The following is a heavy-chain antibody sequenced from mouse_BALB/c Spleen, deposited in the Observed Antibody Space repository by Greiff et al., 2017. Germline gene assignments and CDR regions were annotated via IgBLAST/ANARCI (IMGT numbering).Heavy chain of an antibody. V-gene: IGHV2-9*02. D-gene: IGHD2-14*01. Sequence: VKLMESGPGLVAPSQSLSITCTVSGFSLTSYGVHWVRQPPGKGLEWLGVIWAGGSTNYNSALMSRLSISKDNSKSQVFLKMNSLQTDDTAMYYCARDQSYRYDWAWFAYWGQGTLVTVSA. CDR1: GFSLTSYG. CDR2: IWAGGST. J-gene: IGHJ3*01. CDR3: ARDQSYRYDWAWFAY.